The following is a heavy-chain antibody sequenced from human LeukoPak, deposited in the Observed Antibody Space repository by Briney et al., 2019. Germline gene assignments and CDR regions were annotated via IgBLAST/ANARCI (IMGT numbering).Heavy chain of an antibody. CDR2: IYYSGST. J-gene: IGHJ4*02. Sequence: SETLSLNCTVSGGSISSYYWRWIRQPPGKGLEWIGYIYYSGSTNYNPSLKSRVTISVDTSKNQFSLKLSSVTAADTAVYYCARQGDYGDDRYWGQGTLVTVSS. CDR3: ARQGDYGDDRY. D-gene: IGHD4-17*01. V-gene: IGHV4-59*08. CDR1: GGSISSYY.